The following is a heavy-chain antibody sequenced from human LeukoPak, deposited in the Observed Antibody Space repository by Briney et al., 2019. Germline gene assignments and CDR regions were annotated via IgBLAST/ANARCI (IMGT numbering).Heavy chain of an antibody. J-gene: IGHJ3*02. D-gene: IGHD6-19*01. CDR1: GYSISSGYY. CDR2: ITSSGGST. Sequence: ETLSLTCTVSGYSISSGYYWVWIRQTPGKGLQWVSGITSSGGSTSYADSVKGRFTISRDNSKNTLYLQMNSLRAEDTALYYCAKDLHEQWLVSADAFDIWGLGTMVTVSS. V-gene: IGHV3-23*01. CDR3: AKDLHEQWLVSADAFDI.